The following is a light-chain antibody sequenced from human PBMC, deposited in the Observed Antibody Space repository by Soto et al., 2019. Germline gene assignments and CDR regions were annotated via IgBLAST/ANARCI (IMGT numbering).Light chain of an antibody. CDR1: QSVSSSY. CDR3: QQYGSSPGT. Sequence: EIVLTQSPGTLSLSPGERATLSCRASQSVSSSYLAWYQQKPGQAPRLLIYGASNRATGIPDRFSGSGSGTDFTLTISRLEPEDFAVYYCQQYGSSPGTFGQGTRWIS. V-gene: IGKV3-20*01. CDR2: GAS. J-gene: IGKJ1*01.